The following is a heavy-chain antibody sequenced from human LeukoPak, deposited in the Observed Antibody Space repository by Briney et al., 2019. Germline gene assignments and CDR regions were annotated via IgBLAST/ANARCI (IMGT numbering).Heavy chain of an antibody. CDR1: GGSISSYY. J-gene: IGHJ4*02. V-gene: IGHV4-59*08. D-gene: IGHD3-10*01. Sequence: SETLSLTCTVSGGSISSYYWSWIRQPPGKGLEWIGYIYYSGSTSYNPSLKSRVTISVDTSKNQFSLKLSSVTAADTAVYYCARRRVRGGDFDYWGQGTLVTVSS. CDR2: IYYSGST. CDR3: ARRRVRGGDFDY.